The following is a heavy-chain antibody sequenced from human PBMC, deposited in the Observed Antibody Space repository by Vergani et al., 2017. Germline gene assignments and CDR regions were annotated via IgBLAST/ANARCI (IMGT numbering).Heavy chain of an antibody. CDR2: IYSSGTT. CDR3: ARGGTVVGSGAFDI. Sequence: QVQLQESGPGLVKPSQTLSLTCTVSGGAFSSGGQSWTWVRQPANQGLEWIGRIYSSGTTNYNPSLRSRVTMSVDTSKKQFSLEVTSVTAADTAVYYCARGGTVVGSGAFDIWGQGTMVTVSS. CDR1: GGAFSSGGQS. D-gene: IGHD4-23*01. J-gene: IGHJ3*02. V-gene: IGHV4-61*02.